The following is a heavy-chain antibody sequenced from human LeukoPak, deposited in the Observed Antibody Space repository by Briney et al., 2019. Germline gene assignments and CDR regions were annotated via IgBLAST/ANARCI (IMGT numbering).Heavy chain of an antibody. Sequence: SETLSLTCTVSGGSISSYYWSWIRQPPGKGLEWIGCIYYSGSTNYNPSLKSRVTISVDTSKNQFSLKLSSVTAADTAVYYCARTTPSRYFDYWGQGTLVTVSS. D-gene: IGHD4-11*01. CDR2: IYYSGST. CDR1: GGSISSYY. V-gene: IGHV4-59*01. J-gene: IGHJ4*02. CDR3: ARTTPSRYFDY.